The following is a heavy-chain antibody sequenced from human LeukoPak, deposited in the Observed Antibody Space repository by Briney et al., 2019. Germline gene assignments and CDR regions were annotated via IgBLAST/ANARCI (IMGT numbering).Heavy chain of an antibody. CDR3: ASPFLSSYWFDP. D-gene: IGHD5/OR15-5a*01. CDR2: IYYSGST. J-gene: IGHJ5*02. V-gene: IGHV4-39*01. CDR1: GGSISSSSYY. Sequence: PSETLSLTCTVSGGSISSSSYYWGWIRQPPGKGLEWIGSIYYSGSTYYNPSLKSRVTISVDTSKNQFSLKLSSVTAADTAVYYCASPFLSSYWFDPWGQGTLVTVSS.